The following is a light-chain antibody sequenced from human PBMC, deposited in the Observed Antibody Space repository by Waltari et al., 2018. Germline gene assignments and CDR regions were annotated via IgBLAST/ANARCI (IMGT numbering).Light chain of an antibody. CDR2: AAS. V-gene: IGKV3-20*01. CDR3: QQYRDSLWT. J-gene: IGKJ1*01. Sequence: EIVLTQSPDTLSLSPGERATLSCKSSQTIRSRDLAWYQQKPGQAPRLLLYAASRRAIGIPDRFGGTGSGPDFTLTISRLEPEDSAVYFCQQYRDSLWTFGQGTKVEIK. CDR1: QTIRSRD.